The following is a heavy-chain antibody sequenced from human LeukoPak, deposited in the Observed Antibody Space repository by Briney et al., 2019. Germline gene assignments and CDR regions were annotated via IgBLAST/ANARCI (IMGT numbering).Heavy chain of an antibody. J-gene: IGHJ4*02. Sequence: GGSLRLSCAASGFTFSSYWMNWVRQAPGKGLEWVSSISRSSSYIYYADSVKGRFTISRDNAKNSLYLQMNSLRAEDTAVYYCARALFGGEDRVVTSYYFDYWGQGTLVTVSS. V-gene: IGHV3-21*01. CDR3: ARALFGGEDRVVTSYYFDY. CDR1: GFTFSSYW. D-gene: IGHD4-23*01. CDR2: ISRSSSYI.